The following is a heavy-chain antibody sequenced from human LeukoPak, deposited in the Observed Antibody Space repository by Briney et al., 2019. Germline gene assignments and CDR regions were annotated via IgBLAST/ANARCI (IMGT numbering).Heavy chain of an antibody. CDR2: MSPDSGYT. Sequence: ASVKVSCKASGYTFTSYDITWVRQATGQGLEWMGWMSPDSGYTGYAQTFQGRVTLTRNTSVSTAFMKLSSLRSEDTAVYYCEIYTGYDSFWGQGTLVTVSS. J-gene: IGHJ4*02. CDR1: GYTFTSYD. V-gene: IGHV1-8*01. CDR3: EIYTGYDSF. D-gene: IGHD5-12*01.